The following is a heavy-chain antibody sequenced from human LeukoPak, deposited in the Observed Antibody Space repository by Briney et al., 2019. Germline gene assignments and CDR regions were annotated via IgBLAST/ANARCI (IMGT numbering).Heavy chain of an antibody. CDR3: ARKDGYNAFDY. J-gene: IGHJ4*02. V-gene: IGHV4-61*01. D-gene: IGHD5-24*01. CDR1: GGSVSSGSYY. CDR2: IYYSGST. Sequence: SETLSLTCTVSGGSVSSGSYYWSWIRQPPGKGLDWIGYIYYSGSTNYNPSLKSRVTISVDTSKNQFSLKLSSVTAADTAVYYCARKDGYNAFDYWGQGTLVTVSS.